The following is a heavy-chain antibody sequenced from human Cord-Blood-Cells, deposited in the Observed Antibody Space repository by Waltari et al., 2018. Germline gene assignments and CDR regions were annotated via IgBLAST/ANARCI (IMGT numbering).Heavy chain of an antibody. CDR1: GYSISSGYY. CDR3: ARSPTYDFWSGYQPNHNWFDP. CDR2: IYHSGST. V-gene: IGHV4-38-2*02. D-gene: IGHD3-3*01. Sequence: QVQLQESGPGLVKPSETLSLTCTVSGYSISSGYYWGWTRQPPGKGLEWIGSIYHSGSTYYNPSLKSRVTISVDTSKNQFSLKLSSVTAADTAVYYCARSPTYDFWSGYQPNHNWFDPWGQGTLVIVSS. J-gene: IGHJ5*02.